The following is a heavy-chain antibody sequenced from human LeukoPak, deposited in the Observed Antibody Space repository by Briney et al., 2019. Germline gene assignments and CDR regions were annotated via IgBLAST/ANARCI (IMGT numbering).Heavy chain of an antibody. Sequence: GGSLRLSCAASGFTFSSYGMHWVRQAPGKGLEWVAVIWYDGSNKYYADSVKGRFTISRDNSKNTLYLQMNSLRAEDTAVYYCARGWIQLWPGRVYYYGMDVWGQGTTVTVSS. CDR2: IWYDGSNK. V-gene: IGHV3-33*01. J-gene: IGHJ6*02. CDR1: GFTFSSYG. CDR3: ARGWIQLWPGRVYYYGMDV. D-gene: IGHD5-18*01.